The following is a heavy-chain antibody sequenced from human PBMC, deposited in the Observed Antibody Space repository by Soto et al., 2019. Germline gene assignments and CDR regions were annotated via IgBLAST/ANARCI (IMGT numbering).Heavy chain of an antibody. J-gene: IGHJ6*02. Sequence: EASVKVSCKASGYTFTSGGISWVRQAHGQGLEWMGLINTYNGYTNYPQNFQGRVTMTTDTSTGTVYMELRSLTSDDTAVYYCARDLTQGLDVWGQGTPVPVSS. CDR3: ARDLTQGLDV. V-gene: IGHV1-18*01. D-gene: IGHD7-27*01. CDR2: INTYNGYT. CDR1: GYTFTSGG.